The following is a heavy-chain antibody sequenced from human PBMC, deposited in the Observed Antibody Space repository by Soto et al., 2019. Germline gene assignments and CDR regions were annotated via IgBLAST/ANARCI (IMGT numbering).Heavy chain of an antibody. CDR1: GGSFSGYY. CDR3: ARGKLSDYVWGSYRYNFDY. V-gene: IGHV4-34*01. Sequence: KPSETLSLTCAVYGGSFSGYYWSWIRQPPGKXLEWIGEINHSGSTNYNPSLKSRVTISVDTSKNQFSLKLSSVTAADTAVYYCARGKLSDYVWGSYRYNFDYWGQGSVVTVSS. CDR2: INHSGST. J-gene: IGHJ4*02. D-gene: IGHD3-16*02.